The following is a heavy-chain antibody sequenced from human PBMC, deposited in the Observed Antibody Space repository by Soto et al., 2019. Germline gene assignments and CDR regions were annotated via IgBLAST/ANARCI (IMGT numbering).Heavy chain of an antibody. CDR1: GFTFSNYW. D-gene: IGHD2-21*02. Sequence: EVQLVESGGGLVQPGGSLRLSCAASGFTFSNYWMPWVRQALGKGLVWVSRMNSDGSSITYADSVKGRFTISRDNAKNTLYLQMNSMRVEDTAEYYCVRDVGGLSGNSNYWGQGTLVTVSS. CDR2: MNSDGSSI. CDR3: VRDVGGLSGNSNY. V-gene: IGHV3-74*01. J-gene: IGHJ4*02.